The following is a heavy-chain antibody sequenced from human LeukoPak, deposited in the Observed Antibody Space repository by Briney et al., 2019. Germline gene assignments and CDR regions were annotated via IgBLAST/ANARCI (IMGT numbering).Heavy chain of an antibody. CDR2: IIPIFGTA. D-gene: IGHD1-26*01. J-gene: IGHJ4*02. V-gene: IGHV1-69*13. CDR3: AKVSGSYHDGYGY. CDR1: GGTFSSYA. Sequence: ASVKVSCKASGGTFSSYAISWVRQAPGQGLEWMGGIIPIFGTANYAQKFQGRVTITADESTGTAYMELSSLRSEDTAVYYCAKVSGSYHDGYGYWGQGTLVTVSS.